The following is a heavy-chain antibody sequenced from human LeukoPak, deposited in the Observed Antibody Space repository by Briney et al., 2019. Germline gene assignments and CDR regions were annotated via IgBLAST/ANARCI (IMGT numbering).Heavy chain of an antibody. CDR1: GGSFSGYY. Sequence: SETLSLTCAVYGGSFSGYYWSWIRQPPGKGLEWIGEINHGGSPNYSPAFKSRGTIYVDTSKTQLSLTLSSVTAADTAVYYCARGTAMVLRNNYYFDSWGQGTLVTVSS. CDR3: ARGTAMVLRNNYYFDS. V-gene: IGHV4-34*01. J-gene: IGHJ4*02. CDR2: INHGGSP. D-gene: IGHD5-18*01.